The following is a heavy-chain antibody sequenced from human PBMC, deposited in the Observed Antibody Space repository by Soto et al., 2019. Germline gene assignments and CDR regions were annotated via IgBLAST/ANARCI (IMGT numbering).Heavy chain of an antibody. V-gene: IGHV4-4*02. CDR1: GDSINTNNW. D-gene: IGHD7-27*01. Sequence: QVQLQESGPALVKPSETLSLTCAVSGDSINTNNWWSWVRQPPGRGLEWIGEIYHTGSTNYNPSLKRRVTISADRTKNQLSLRLNSVTAADTAVYFCARDTHWGLGDWGQGTLVIVSS. J-gene: IGHJ4*02. CDR2: IYHTGST. CDR3: ARDTHWGLGD.